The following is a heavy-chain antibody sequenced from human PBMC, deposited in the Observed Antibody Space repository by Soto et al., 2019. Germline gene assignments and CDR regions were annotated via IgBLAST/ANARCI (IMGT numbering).Heavy chain of an antibody. CDR3: ARGEPNYYFGMDV. J-gene: IGHJ6*02. V-gene: IGHV6-1*01. CDR1: GDSVSSNSAD. Sequence: PSQTLSLTCAISGDSVSSNSADWNWIRQSPSRGLEWLGRTYYRSKWYNDYTISVKSRMTINPDTSKNQCSLQLNSVTPEDTAIHYCARGEPNYYFGMDVWGQGTTVTVSS. D-gene: IGHD1-26*01. CDR2: TYYRSKWYN.